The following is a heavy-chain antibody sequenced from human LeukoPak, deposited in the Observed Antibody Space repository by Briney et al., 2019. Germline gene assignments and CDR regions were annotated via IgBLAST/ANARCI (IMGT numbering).Heavy chain of an antibody. J-gene: IGHJ3*02. CDR3: ASFSLRWFAFDI. V-gene: IGHV4-39*07. Sequence: SETLSLTCTVSGGSISSSSYYWGWIRQPPGKGLEWIGSIYYSGSTYYNPSLKSRVTISVDTSKNQFSLKLSSVTAADTAVYYCASFSLRWFAFDIWGQGTMVTVSS. CDR2: IYYSGST. D-gene: IGHD4-23*01. CDR1: GGSISSSSYY.